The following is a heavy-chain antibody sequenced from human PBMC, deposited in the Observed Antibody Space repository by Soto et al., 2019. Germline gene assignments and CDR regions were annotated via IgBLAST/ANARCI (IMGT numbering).Heavy chain of an antibody. D-gene: IGHD6-13*01. Sequence: AGGSLRLSCAGSGFTFSSYAMSWVRQAPGKGLEWGSAISGSGGSTYYADSVKGRFTISRDNSKNTLYLQMNSLRAEDTAVYYCAKSTSSWPDWGQGTLVTVSS. J-gene: IGHJ4*02. V-gene: IGHV3-23*01. CDR1: GFTFSSYA. CDR3: AKSTSSWPD. CDR2: ISGSGGST.